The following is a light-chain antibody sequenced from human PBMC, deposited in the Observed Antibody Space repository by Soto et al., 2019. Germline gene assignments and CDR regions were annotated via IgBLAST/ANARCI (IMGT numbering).Light chain of an antibody. CDR3: QQSYSTPQT. CDR1: QHINNF. CDR2: VAT. V-gene: IGKV1-39*01. J-gene: IGKJ1*01. Sequence: DIQMTQSPSSLSASVGDRVTITCRASQHINNFLNWYRQKPGKAPNPLIYVATSLQSGVPSRFSGSGSGTDFTLTISSLQPEDFATYYCQQSYSTPQTFGQGTKVEIK.